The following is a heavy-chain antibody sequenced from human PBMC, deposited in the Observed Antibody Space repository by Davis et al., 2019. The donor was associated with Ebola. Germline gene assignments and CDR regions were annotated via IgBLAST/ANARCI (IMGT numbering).Heavy chain of an antibody. Sequence: ASEKVSCKASGYTFTSYGISWVRQAPGQGLEWMGGNSAYNGNTNYAQKLQGRVTMTTDTSTSTAYMELRSLRSDDPAVYYCARDPCSGGSWWGHYYYGMDVWGQGTMVTVSS. V-gene: IGHV1-18*01. CDR1: GYTFTSYG. D-gene: IGHD2-15*01. J-gene: IGHJ6*02. CDR2: NSAYNGNT. CDR3: ARDPCSGGSWWGHYYYGMDV.